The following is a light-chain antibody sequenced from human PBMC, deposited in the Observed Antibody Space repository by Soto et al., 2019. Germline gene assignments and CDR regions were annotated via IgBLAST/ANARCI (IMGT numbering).Light chain of an antibody. Sequence: DVQRAKAPYTLSASVVDRVTITCRASQSISVWWAWYQQKPGKAPNLLIYQASRLESGVPSRFSGSGSGTEFTLTISSLQPDDFATYYCQQNQTYSTFGQGTKVAI. CDR3: QQNQTYST. J-gene: IGKJ1*01. V-gene: IGKV1-5*03. CDR2: QAS. CDR1: QSISVW.